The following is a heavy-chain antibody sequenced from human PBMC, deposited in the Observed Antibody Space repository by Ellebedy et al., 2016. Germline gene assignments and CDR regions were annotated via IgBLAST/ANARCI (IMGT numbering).Heavy chain of an antibody. D-gene: IGHD2-8*01. Sequence: SLKISCEASGFTFDDHAMHWVRQAPGKGLEWVSGISWNSGSIHYADSVRGRFSISRDNAKISLYLQMNSLRAEDTAVYYCARQQGEWFRPAHWFDPWGQGTLVTVSS. CDR2: ISWNSGSI. V-gene: IGHV3-9*01. J-gene: IGHJ5*02. CDR1: GFTFDDHA. CDR3: ARQQGEWFRPAHWFDP.